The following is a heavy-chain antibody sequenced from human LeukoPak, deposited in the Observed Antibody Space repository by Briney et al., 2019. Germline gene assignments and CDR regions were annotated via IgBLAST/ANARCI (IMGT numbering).Heavy chain of an antibody. D-gene: IGHD1-26*01. CDR2: IIPILGTA. CDR1: GGTFSSYA. Sequence: GASVKVSCKASGGTFSSYAISWVRQAPGQGLEWMGRIIPILGTANYAQKFQGRVTITADESTSTAYMELSSLRSEDTAVYYCASGSYQGSYYDAFDIWGQGTMVTVSS. J-gene: IGHJ3*02. V-gene: IGHV1-69*11. CDR3: ASGSYQGSYYDAFDI.